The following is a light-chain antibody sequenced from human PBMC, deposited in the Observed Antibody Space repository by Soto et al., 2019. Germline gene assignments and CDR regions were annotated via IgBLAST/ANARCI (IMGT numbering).Light chain of an antibody. CDR2: DAS. Sequence: IQLTQSPSSLSASVGDRVTITCRASQGIATALAWYQQKPGKAPEFLIFDASILGPWVPSRFSGSGSETDFTLTISSLQPEDFATYSCQQFQHYPYSFGQGTKVEI. CDR3: QQFQHYPYS. CDR1: QGIATA. V-gene: IGKV1D-13*01. J-gene: IGKJ2*03.